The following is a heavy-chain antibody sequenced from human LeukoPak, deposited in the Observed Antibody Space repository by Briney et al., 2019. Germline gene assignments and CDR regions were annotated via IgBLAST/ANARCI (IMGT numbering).Heavy chain of an antibody. CDR2: ISYDGTNK. D-gene: IGHD1-7*01. Sequence: GGSLRLSCTASGFTFSRYSMHWVRQAPGKGLEWVAVISYDGTNKYHADSVKGRFSISRDNSENTQYLQMKGLRAEDTAVYYCARDPVWQLDLSPDDAFDIWGQGTMVTVSS. V-gene: IGHV3-30*04. CDR3: ARDPVWQLDLSPDDAFDI. J-gene: IGHJ3*02. CDR1: GFTFSRYS.